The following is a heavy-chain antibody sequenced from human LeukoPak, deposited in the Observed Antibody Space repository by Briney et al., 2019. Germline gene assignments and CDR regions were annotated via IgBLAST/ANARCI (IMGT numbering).Heavy chain of an antibody. V-gene: IGHV3-64*01. CDR1: GFTFSSYA. Sequence: PGGSLRLSCAAPGFTFSSYAMHWVRQAPGKGLEYVSAISSNGGSTYYANSVKGRFTISRDNSKNTLYLQMGSLRAEDMAVYYCARDYYGSGSYHETTNWFDPWGQGTLVTVSS. CDR3: ARDYYGSGSYHETTNWFDP. D-gene: IGHD3-10*01. CDR2: ISSNGGST. J-gene: IGHJ5*02.